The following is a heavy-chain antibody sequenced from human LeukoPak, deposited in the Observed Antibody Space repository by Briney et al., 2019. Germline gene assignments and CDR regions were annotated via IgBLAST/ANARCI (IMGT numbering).Heavy chain of an antibody. V-gene: IGHV1-2*02. Sequence: ASVKVSCKASGYTFTGHYMHWVRQAPGQGLEWMGWINPNSGGTNYAQKFQGRVTMTRDTSISTAYMELSRLRSDDTAVYYCARDFLYQQPLWGQGTLVTVSS. J-gene: IGHJ4*02. D-gene: IGHD2-2*01. CDR1: GYTFTGHY. CDR3: ARDFLYQQPL. CDR2: INPNSGGT.